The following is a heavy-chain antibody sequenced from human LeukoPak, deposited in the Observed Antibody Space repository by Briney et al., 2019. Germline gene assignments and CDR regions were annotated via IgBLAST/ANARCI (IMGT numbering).Heavy chain of an antibody. V-gene: IGHV3-53*01. J-gene: IGHJ6*03. Sequence: GGSLRLSCAASGFTVSSYYMNWVRQAPGKGLEWVSVIYNDGNTYYADSVKGRFTISRDTSKNTLHLQIYTLRAEDTAVYFCARGRPAYYYYLDVWGKGTAVTVSS. CDR3: ARGRPAYYYYLDV. D-gene: IGHD1-14*01. CDR2: IYNDGNT. CDR1: GFTVSSYY.